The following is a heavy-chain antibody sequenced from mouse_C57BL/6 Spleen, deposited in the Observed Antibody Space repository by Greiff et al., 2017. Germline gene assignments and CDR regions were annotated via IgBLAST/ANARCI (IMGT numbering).Heavy chain of an antibody. CDR3: TRDNSNFDV. J-gene: IGHJ2*01. Sequence: QVQLQQSGAELVKPGASVKISCKASGYAFSSYGMNWVKQRPGKGLEWIGQICTGDGDTNYTGKFKGKATLTADKSPSTAYMQLSGLTSDDSPFYFCTRDNSNFDVWGQGTTLTVAS. D-gene: IGHD4-1*02. CDR2: ICTGDGDT. V-gene: IGHV1-80*01. CDR1: GYAFSSYG.